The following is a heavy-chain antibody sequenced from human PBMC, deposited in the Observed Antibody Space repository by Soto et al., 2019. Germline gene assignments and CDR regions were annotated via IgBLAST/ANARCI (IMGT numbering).Heavy chain of an antibody. CDR1: GFTFSSYG. V-gene: IGHV3-30*03. CDR2: ISYDGGLQ. D-gene: IGHD5-12*01. J-gene: IGHJ4*02. CDR3: VSDRGYGHASVPYS. Sequence: QAQLVESGGGVVQPGRSLRLSCAASGFTFSSYGMHWVRQAPGTGLEWVAVISYDGGLQHYADSVKGRFTISRDNSKNMVLLKMNSLRAEDTAVYYCVSDRGYGHASVPYSWGQGTLVSVYS.